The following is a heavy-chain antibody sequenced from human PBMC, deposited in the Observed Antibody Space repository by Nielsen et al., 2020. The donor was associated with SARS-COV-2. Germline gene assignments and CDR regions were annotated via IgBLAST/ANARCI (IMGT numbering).Heavy chain of an antibody. Sequence: GESLKISCAASGISFSSYGMHWVRQAPGKGLEWVAVISYDGSNKYYADSVKGRFTISRDNSKNTLYLQMNSLRAEDTAVYYCAKEGTYYDFWSGYQLPYYYYYMDVWGKGTTVSVSS. CDR1: GISFSSYG. CDR2: ISYDGSNK. V-gene: IGHV3-30*18. CDR3: AKEGTYYDFWSGYQLPYYYYYMDV. J-gene: IGHJ6*03. D-gene: IGHD3-3*01.